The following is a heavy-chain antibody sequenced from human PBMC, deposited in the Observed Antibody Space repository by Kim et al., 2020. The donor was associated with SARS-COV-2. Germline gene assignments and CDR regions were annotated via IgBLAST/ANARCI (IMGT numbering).Heavy chain of an antibody. V-gene: IGHV1-8*01. CDR3: ARSGEDSSDY. CDR2: NT. J-gene: IGHJ4*02. Sequence: NTGYAQTFQGRVTMTRNTSISTAYMERSSLRSEDTAVYYCARSGEDSSDYWGQGTLVTVSS. D-gene: IGHD3-16*01.